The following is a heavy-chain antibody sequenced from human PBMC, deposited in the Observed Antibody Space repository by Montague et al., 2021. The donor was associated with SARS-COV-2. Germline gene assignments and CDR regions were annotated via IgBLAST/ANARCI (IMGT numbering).Heavy chain of an antibody. J-gene: IGHJ5*02. D-gene: IGHD2-8*02. CDR3: ARDALPGRKDWFDP. Sequence: TLSLTCSVSGGSISSGSYYWSWIRQPAGKGLEWIGRIYTSGGANYNPSLNSRVTISVDTSRNQFSLNLTSVTAADTAVYYCARDALPGRKDWFDPWGQRTLVTVSS. CDR1: GGSISSGSYY. CDR2: IYTSGGA. V-gene: IGHV4-61*02.